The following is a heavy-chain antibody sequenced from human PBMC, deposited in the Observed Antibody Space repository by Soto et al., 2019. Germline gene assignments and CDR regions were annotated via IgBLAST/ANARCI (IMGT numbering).Heavy chain of an antibody. V-gene: IGHV4-39*01. J-gene: IGHJ4*02. CDR1: GGSISSSSYY. D-gene: IGHD3-10*02. CDR3: ATPLFADGDY. Sequence: QLQLQESGPGLVKPSETLSLTCTVSGGSISSSSYYWGWIRQPPGKGLEWIGSIYYSGRTHYNPSLESRVTTSVDTPKNQAPLKPSSVTAADTAVYYCATPLFADGDYWGQGTLVTVSS. CDR2: IYYSGRT.